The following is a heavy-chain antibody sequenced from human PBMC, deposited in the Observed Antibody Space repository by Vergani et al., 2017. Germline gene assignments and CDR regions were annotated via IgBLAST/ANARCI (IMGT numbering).Heavy chain of an antibody. CDR2: IKSKTDGGTT. Sequence: EVQLVESGGGLVKPGGSLRLSCAASGFTFSNAWMNWVRQAPGKGLEWVGRIKSKTDGGTTDYAAPVKGRFNISRDDSKNTLYLQMNSLKTEDTAVYYCVRTYYDFWSGYYFYMDVWGKGTTVTVSS. CDR1: GFTFSNAW. CDR3: VRTYYDFWSGYYFYMDV. J-gene: IGHJ6*03. D-gene: IGHD3-3*01. V-gene: IGHV3-15*07.